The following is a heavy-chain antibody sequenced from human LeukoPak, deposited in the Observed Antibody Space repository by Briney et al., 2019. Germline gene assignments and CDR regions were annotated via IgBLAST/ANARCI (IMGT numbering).Heavy chain of an antibody. Sequence: SETLSLTCTVSGYSIAHGFFWAWIRQPPGGGLEWIGSLYHSGTTYYNTSLKSRISTSVDTSKNQFSLKLRLVTAADTAVYYCARVEVPRDINDWYFDLWGRGTLVTVSS. D-gene: IGHD2-15*01. J-gene: IGHJ2*01. CDR2: LYHSGTT. V-gene: IGHV4-38-2*02. CDR3: ARVEVPRDINDWYFDL. CDR1: GYSIAHGFF.